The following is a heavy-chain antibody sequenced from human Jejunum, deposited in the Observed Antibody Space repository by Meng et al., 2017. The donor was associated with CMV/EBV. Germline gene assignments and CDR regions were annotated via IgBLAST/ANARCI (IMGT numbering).Heavy chain of an antibody. D-gene: IGHD1-26*01. J-gene: IGHJ4*02. V-gene: IGHV5-51*01. CDR3: ARPSSTKGLDY. CDR1: GNHFTTIG. Sequence: SGNHFTTIGLSWGRRMPGRGLEWLGTIYPGNSDAAYGPSVRGHVTFSADKSINTAYLQWDSLTASDTALYFCARPSSTKGLDYWGQGTLVTVSS. CDR2: IYPGNSDA.